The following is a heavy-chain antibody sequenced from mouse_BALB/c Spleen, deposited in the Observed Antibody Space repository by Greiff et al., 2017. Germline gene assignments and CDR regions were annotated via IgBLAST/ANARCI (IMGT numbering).Heavy chain of an antibody. J-gene: IGHJ1*01. CDR3: ARVGHLLLRFDV. Sequence: EVHLVESGGGLVQPGGSLKLSCAASGFTFSSYTMSWVRQTPEKRLEWVAYISNGGGSTYYPDTVKGRFTISRDNAKNTLYLQMSSLKSEDTAMYYCARVGHLLLRFDVWGAGTTVTVSS. CDR2: ISNGGGST. V-gene: IGHV5-12-2*01. CDR1: GFTFSSYT. D-gene: IGHD1-1*01.